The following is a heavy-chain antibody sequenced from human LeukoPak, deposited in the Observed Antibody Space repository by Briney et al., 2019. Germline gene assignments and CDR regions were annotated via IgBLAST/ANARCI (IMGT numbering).Heavy chain of an antibody. CDR2: MNPKSGNT. CDR1: GYTFTSYD. V-gene: IGHV1-8*01. Sequence: ASVKLSCKASGYTFTSYDTNWVRQAPGQGLEWMGWMNPKSGNTGYAQKFQGRVTMTRDTSISTAYMELGSLRSEDTAVYYCARVTGSIDYWGQGTLVTVSS. D-gene: IGHD1-26*01. J-gene: IGHJ4*02. CDR3: ARVTGSIDY.